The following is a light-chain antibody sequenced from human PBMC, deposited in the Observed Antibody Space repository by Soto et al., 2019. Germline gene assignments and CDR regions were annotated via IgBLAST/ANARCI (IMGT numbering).Light chain of an antibody. CDR2: DAS. Sequence: EIVLTQSPATLSLSPGERATLSCRASQSVSSYLAWYQQKPGQAPRLLIYDASNRATGIPARFSGSGSWKDIALTISSLEPEDFAIYYCKQCSNWPLTFGGGTKVEIK. CDR1: QSVSSY. V-gene: IGKV3-11*01. J-gene: IGKJ4*01. CDR3: KQCSNWPLT.